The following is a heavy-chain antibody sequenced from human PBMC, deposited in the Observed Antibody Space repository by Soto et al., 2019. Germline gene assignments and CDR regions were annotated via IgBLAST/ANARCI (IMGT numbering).Heavy chain of an antibody. CDR1: GGSFSGYY. CDR2: INHSGST. Sequence: SETLSLTCAVYGGSFSGYYWTWIRQPPGTGLEWIGEINHSGSTNYNPSLKRRITISVDTSKNQFSLKLTSVTAADTAVYYCARDKITGLFDYWGQGTLVTV. V-gene: IGHV4-34*01. CDR3: ARDKITGLFDY. D-gene: IGHD2-8*02. J-gene: IGHJ4*02.